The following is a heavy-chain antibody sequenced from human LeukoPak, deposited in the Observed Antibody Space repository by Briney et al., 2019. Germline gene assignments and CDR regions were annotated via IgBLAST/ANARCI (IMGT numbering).Heavy chain of an antibody. J-gene: IGHJ4*02. D-gene: IGHD2-2*01. CDR1: GGSFSGYY. CDR3: VGRYCSSTSCYGGIDY. Sequence: SETLSLTCAVYGGSFSGYYWSWIRQPPGKGLEWIGEINHSGSSNYNPSLKSRVTISVDTSKNQFSLKLSFVTAADTAVYYCVGRYCSSTSCYGGIDYWGQGTLVTVSS. CDR2: INHSGSS. V-gene: IGHV4-34*01.